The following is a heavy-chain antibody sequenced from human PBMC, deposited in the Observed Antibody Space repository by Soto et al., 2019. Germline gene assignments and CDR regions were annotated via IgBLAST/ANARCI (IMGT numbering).Heavy chain of an antibody. D-gene: IGHD6-25*01. CDR2: INPNSGGT. Sequence: ASVKVSCKASGYTFTGYYMHWVRQAPGQGLEWMGWINPNSGGTNYAQKFQGRVTMTRDTSISTAYMELSRLRSDDTAVYYCARTSPDGQAGSYYYGMDVWGQGTTVTVSS. CDR3: ARTSPDGQAGSYYYGMDV. J-gene: IGHJ6*02. V-gene: IGHV1-2*02. CDR1: GYTFTGYY.